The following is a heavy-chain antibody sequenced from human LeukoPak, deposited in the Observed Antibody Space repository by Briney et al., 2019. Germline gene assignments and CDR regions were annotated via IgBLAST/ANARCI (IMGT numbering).Heavy chain of an antibody. Sequence: SETLSLTCTVSGGSISGSSYFWGWIRQPPGKGLQWIGSIYHTGSTYYSPSLKSRVTISVDTSKNQFSLKLNFVTAADTAAYYCAKIGYCSTTTCYSTVFDSWGQGTLVTVSS. CDR2: IYHTGST. J-gene: IGHJ4*02. CDR1: GGSISGSSYF. V-gene: IGHV4-39*01. D-gene: IGHD2-2*01. CDR3: AKIGYCSTTTCYSTVFDS.